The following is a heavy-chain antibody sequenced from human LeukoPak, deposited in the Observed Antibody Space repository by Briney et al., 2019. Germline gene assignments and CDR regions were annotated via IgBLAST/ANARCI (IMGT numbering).Heavy chain of an antibody. D-gene: IGHD5-12*01. CDR3: ARDSKWLRACDY. Sequence: GGSLRLSCAVSGFTFSSYEMNWVRQAPGKGLEWVSYISSGSTIYYADSVKGRFTISRDNAKNSLYLQMNSLRAEDTAVYYCARDSKWLRACDYWGQGTLVTVSS. V-gene: IGHV3-48*03. CDR2: ISSGSTI. J-gene: IGHJ4*02. CDR1: GFTFSSYE.